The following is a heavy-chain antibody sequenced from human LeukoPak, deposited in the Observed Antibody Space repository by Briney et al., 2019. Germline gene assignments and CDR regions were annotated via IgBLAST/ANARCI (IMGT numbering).Heavy chain of an antibody. CDR2: ISSSGSTI. V-gene: IGHV3-48*03. CDR3: ARGPFCSGSGGSCWYNWFDP. Sequence: GGSLRLSCAASGFTFSSYEMNWVRQAPGKGLEWVSYISSSGSTIYYADSVKGRFTISRDNAKNSLYLQMNSLRAEDTAVYYCARGPFCSGSGGSCWYNWFDPWGQGTLVTVSS. CDR1: GFTFSSYE. J-gene: IGHJ5*02. D-gene: IGHD2-15*01.